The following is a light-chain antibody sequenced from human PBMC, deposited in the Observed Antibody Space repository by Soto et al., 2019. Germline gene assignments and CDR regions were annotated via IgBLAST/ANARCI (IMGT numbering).Light chain of an antibody. CDR2: EVS. CDR1: SSDVGSYNL. CDR3: CSYAGSSTWV. V-gene: IGLV2-23*02. J-gene: IGLJ3*02. Sequence: QSALTQPASVSGSPGQSITISCTGTSSDVGSYNLVSWYQQHPGKAPKLMIYEVSKRPSGVSNRFSGSKSGNTASLTISGLQAEDEADYHSCSYAGSSTWVFGGGTKLTVL.